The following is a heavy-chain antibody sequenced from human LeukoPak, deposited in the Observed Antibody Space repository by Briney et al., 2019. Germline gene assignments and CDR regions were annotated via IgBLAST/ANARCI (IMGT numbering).Heavy chain of an antibody. J-gene: IGHJ4*02. CDR3: ATLYGSGTYYFAY. D-gene: IGHD3-10*01. CDR2: IYYSGST. CDR1: GGSISSSSSY. Sequence: SETLSLTCTVSGGSISSSSSYWGWIRQPPGKGLEWIGHIYYSGSTYYDPSLKSRITMSVDTSMNKFSLKLSSVTAADTAVYYCATLYGSGTYYFAYWGQGTLVTVSS. V-gene: IGHV4-39*01.